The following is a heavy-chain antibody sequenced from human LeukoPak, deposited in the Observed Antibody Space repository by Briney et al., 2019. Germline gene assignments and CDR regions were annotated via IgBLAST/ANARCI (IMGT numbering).Heavy chain of an antibody. J-gene: IGHJ6*03. D-gene: IGHD1-26*01. CDR2: ISNSGGNT. Sequence: GGSLRLSCAASGFTFSSYAMSWVRQAPGKGLEWVSAISNSGGNTYYAGSVKGRFTISRDNSKNTLFLQMNSLRAEDTAVYYCAKATRGSYYYYMDVWGKGTTVTVSS. CDR1: GFTFSSYA. CDR3: AKATRGSYYYYMDV. V-gene: IGHV3-23*01.